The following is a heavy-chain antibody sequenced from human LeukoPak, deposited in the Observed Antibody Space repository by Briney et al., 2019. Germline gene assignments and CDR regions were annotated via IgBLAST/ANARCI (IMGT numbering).Heavy chain of an antibody. J-gene: IGHJ3*02. V-gene: IGHV4-39*01. Sequence: PSETLSLTCTVSGGSISSSSYYWGWIRQPPGKGLEWIGSIYYSGSTYYNPSLKSLVTISVDTSKNQFSLKLTSVTAADTAVYFCARVVYPDAFDIWGRGTTVTVSS. D-gene: IGHD3-16*01. CDR2: IYYSGST. CDR1: GGSISSSSYY. CDR3: ARVVYPDAFDI.